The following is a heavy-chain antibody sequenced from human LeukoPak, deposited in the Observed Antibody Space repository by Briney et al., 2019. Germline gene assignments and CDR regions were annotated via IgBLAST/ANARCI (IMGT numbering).Heavy chain of an antibody. V-gene: IGHV1-8*03. J-gene: IGHJ4*02. D-gene: IGHD3-3*01. CDR3: ASGVGTIFGVVNQFDY. CDR2: MNPNSGNT. Sequence: VKVSCKASGGTFSSYAISWVRQATGQGLEWMGWMNPNSGNTGYAQKFQGRVTITRNTSISTAYMELSSLRSEDTAVYYCASGVGTIFGVVNQFDYWGQGTLVTVSS. CDR1: GGTFSSYA.